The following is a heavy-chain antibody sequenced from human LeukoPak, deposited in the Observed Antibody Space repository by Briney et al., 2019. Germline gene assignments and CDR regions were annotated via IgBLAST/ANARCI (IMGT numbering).Heavy chain of an antibody. J-gene: IGHJ4*02. Sequence: GGSLRLSCAASGFTFSSYAMSWVRQAPGKGLEWVSAISGSGGSTYYADSVKGRLTRYRDKSKNSLYLQMNSLRAEDTAVYYCAKDPSYYYDSSGYSFDYWGQGTLVTVSS. V-gene: IGHV3-23*01. CDR1: GFTFSSYA. D-gene: IGHD3-22*01. CDR2: ISGSGGST. CDR3: AKDPSYYYDSSGYSFDY.